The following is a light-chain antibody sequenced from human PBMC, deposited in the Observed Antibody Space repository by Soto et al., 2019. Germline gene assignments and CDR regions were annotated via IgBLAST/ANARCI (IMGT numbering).Light chain of an antibody. CDR2: LAS. J-gene: IGKJ2*01. CDR3: QQYTSHSFYT. CDR1: QSIQSF. V-gene: IGKV1-5*03. Sequence: DIQMTQFPSTLSASVGDAVTITCRASQSIQSFLAWYQQKPGKAPKLLIYLASRLESGVPSRFSGSGSGTEFTLTISSLQPDDFAIYFCQQYTSHSFYTCGQGTKLEVK.